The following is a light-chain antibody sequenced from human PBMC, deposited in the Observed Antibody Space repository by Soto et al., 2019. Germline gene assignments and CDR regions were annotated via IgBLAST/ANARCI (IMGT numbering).Light chain of an antibody. Sequence: EIVMTQSSATLSVSPGVGATLSCRASQSISSNLAWYQQKPGQAPKLLIYGASTRATGFPARFSGSGSGTEFTLTISSLQSEDFAVYYCQQYNDWPLTFGGGTKVEIK. CDR3: QQYNDWPLT. CDR1: QSISSN. CDR2: GAS. V-gene: IGKV3-15*01. J-gene: IGKJ4*01.